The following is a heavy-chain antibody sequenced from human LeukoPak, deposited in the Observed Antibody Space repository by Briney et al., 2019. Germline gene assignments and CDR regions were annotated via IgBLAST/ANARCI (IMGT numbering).Heavy chain of an antibody. Sequence: SETLSLTCTVSGGSTSSGDYYWSWIRQPPGKGLEWIGYIYYSGSTYYNPSLKSRVTISVDTSKNQFSLKLSSVTAADTAVYYCARVELWPYYDSSGYIDYWGQGTLVTVSS. CDR1: GGSTSSGDYY. D-gene: IGHD3-22*01. CDR3: ARVELWPYYDSSGYIDY. CDR2: IYYSGST. J-gene: IGHJ4*02. V-gene: IGHV4-30-4*08.